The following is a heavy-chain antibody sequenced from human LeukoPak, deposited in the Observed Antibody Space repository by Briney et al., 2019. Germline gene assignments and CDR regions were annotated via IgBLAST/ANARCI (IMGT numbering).Heavy chain of an antibody. CDR1: GVTLSTYA. J-gene: IGHJ4*02. D-gene: IGHD2-8*02. CDR3: AKGMSGTGVFLNFDA. CDR2: ISGSDSGT. V-gene: IGHV3-23*01. Sequence: PGGSLRHSCEASGVTLSTYARSWVRQPPGKGLQWVSGISGSDSGTYYTDSVKGRFTISRDNSKNTVYLEIDNLRAEDTAVYCCAKGMSGTGVFLNFDAWRQGILVTVSS.